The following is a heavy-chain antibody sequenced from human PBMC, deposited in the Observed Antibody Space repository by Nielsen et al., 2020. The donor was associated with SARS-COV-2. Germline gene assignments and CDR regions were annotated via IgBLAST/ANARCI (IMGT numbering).Heavy chain of an antibody. Sequence: SETLSLTCNVSGGSLSTHYWNWIRQPPGKGLEWIGYVNHSGSTNYKPSLKSRATISVDTSKNQFSLKLTSVTAADTAVYYCARMVYDYGPSSWYFDFWGRGALVTVSS. V-gene: IGHV4-59*08. CDR1: GGSLSTHY. D-gene: IGHD3-16*01. CDR2: VNHSGST. J-gene: IGHJ2*01. CDR3: ARMVYDYGPSSWYFDF.